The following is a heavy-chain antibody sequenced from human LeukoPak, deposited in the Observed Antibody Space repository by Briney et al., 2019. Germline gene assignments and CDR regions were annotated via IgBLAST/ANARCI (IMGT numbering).Heavy chain of an antibody. Sequence: SETLSLTCTVSGGSISSYYWSWIRQPPGKGLEWIGYIYYSGSTNYNPSLKSRVTISVDTSKNQFSLKLSSVTAADTAVYYCARVSRDGYNSIFDYWGQGTLVTVSS. CDR3: ARVSRDGYNSIFDY. CDR2: IYYSGST. CDR1: GGSISSYY. J-gene: IGHJ4*02. V-gene: IGHV4-59*08. D-gene: IGHD5-24*01.